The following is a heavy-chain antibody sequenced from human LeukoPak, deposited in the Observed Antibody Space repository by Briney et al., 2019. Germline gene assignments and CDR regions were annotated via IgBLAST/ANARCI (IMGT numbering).Heavy chain of an antibody. D-gene: IGHD6-6*01. CDR1: EYTFTDYY. CDR3: VRGASSIAALNPFWYFDL. CDR2: FNPNSGGS. Sequence: ASVKVSCKASEYTFTDYYIQWVRQAPGQGLEWMGWFNPNSGGSDYAQKFQGRVTMTGDTSISSGYMELSRLISDDTAVYYCVRGASSIAALNPFWYFDLWGRGILVTVSS. J-gene: IGHJ2*01. V-gene: IGHV1-2*02.